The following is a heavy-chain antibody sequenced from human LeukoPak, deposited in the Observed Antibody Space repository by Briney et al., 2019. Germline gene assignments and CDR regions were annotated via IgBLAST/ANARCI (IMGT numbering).Heavy chain of an antibody. Sequence: GGSLRLSCAASGFIFSRDSMNWVRQAPGGGLEWISYISRDSDIRYYADSVKGRFTISRDNAKNSLYLQMNSLRADDTAVYYCARPVDYNAGDYWGQGTLVTVSS. CDR3: ARPVDYNAGDY. V-gene: IGHV3-48*04. J-gene: IGHJ4*02. CDR2: ISRDSDIR. D-gene: IGHD5-12*01. CDR1: GFIFSRDS.